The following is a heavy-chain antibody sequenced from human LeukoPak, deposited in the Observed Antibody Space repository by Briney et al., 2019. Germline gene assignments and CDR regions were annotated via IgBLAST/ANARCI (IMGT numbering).Heavy chain of an antibody. V-gene: IGHV3-21*01. CDR2: ISSSSSYI. Sequence: PGGSLRLSCAASGFSFSSYRMNWVRQAPGKGLEWVSSISSSSSYIYYADSVKGRFTISRDNAKNSLYLQTNSLRAEDTAVYYCARVATMVRGVSNYYFDYWGQGTLVTVSS. D-gene: IGHD3-10*01. J-gene: IGHJ4*02. CDR3: ARVATMVRGVSNYYFDY. CDR1: GFSFSSYR.